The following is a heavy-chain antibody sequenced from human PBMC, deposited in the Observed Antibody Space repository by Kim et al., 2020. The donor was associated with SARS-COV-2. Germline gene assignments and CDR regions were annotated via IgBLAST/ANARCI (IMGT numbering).Heavy chain of an antibody. CDR3: ARDKKGRIDY. V-gene: IGHV4-39*07. CDR1: GDSISSSSYY. J-gene: IGHJ4*02. CDR2: IYYSGST. Sequence: SETLSLTCTVSGDSISSSSYYWGWIRQPPGKGLEWIGSIYYSGSTYYNPSLKSRVTISVDTSKNQFSLKLSSVTAADTAVYYCARDKKGRIDYWGQGTLVTVSS.